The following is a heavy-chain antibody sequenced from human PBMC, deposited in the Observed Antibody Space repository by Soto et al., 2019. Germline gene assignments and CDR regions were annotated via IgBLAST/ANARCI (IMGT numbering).Heavy chain of an antibody. Sequence: GGSRRLSCAASGFTFSSYSMNWVRQAPGKGLEWVSAISGSGGSTYYADSVKGRFTISRDNSKNTLYLQMNSLRAEDTAVYYCAKFEGPMIVVVPFDYWGQGTLVTVSS. CDR2: ISGSGGST. CDR3: AKFEGPMIVVVPFDY. CDR1: GFTFSSYS. D-gene: IGHD3-22*01. V-gene: IGHV3-23*01. J-gene: IGHJ4*02.